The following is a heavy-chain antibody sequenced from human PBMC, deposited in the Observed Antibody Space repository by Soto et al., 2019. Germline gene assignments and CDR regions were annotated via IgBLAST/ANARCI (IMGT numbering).Heavy chain of an antibody. J-gene: IGHJ4*02. CDR3: AKAPDYYDSSGYYS. CDR1: EFKIVSFA. D-gene: IGHD3-22*01. V-gene: IGHV3-23*01. CDR2: ISGSGGST. Sequence: GGPIRVSCTAAEFKIVSFAGRRISKKPGKGLEWVSAISGSGGSTYYADSVKGRFTISRDNSKNTLYLQMNSLRAEDTAVYYCAKAPDYYDSSGYYSWGQGTLVTVSS.